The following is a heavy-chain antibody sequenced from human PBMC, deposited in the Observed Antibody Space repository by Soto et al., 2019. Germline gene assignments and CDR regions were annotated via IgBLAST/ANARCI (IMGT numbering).Heavy chain of an antibody. CDR3: AREAPRIFGVVTPHKPNYYYYMDV. V-gene: IGHV4-31*03. J-gene: IGHJ6*03. D-gene: IGHD3-3*01. CDR2: IYYSGST. CDR1: GGSISSGGYY. Sequence: QVQLQESGPGLVKPSQTLSLTCTVSGGSISSGGYYWSWIRQHPGKGLEWIGYIYYSGSTYYNPSLKSRVTISVDTSKNQFSLKLSSVTAADTAVYYCAREAPRIFGVVTPHKPNYYYYMDVWGKGTTVTVSS.